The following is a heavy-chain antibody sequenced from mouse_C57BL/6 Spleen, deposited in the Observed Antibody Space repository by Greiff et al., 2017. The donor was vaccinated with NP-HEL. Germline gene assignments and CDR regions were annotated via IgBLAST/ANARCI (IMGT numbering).Heavy chain of an antibody. CDR3: ASGVTTLYYYAMDY. D-gene: IGHD2-2*01. V-gene: IGHV1-64*01. CDR1: GYTFTSYW. Sequence: QVQLQQPGAELVKPGASVKLSCKASGYTFTSYWMHWVKQRPGQGLEWIGMIHPNSGSTNYNEKFKSKATLTVDKSSSTAYMQLSSLTYEDSAVYYCASGVTTLYYYAMDYWGQGTSVTVSS. CDR2: IHPNSGST. J-gene: IGHJ4*01.